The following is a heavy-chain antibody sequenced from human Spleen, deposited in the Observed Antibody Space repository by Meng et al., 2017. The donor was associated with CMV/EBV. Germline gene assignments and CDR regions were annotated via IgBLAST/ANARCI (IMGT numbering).Heavy chain of an antibody. CDR2: IYYSGST. J-gene: IGHJ5*02. CDR1: SISSGGYY. CDR3: ARAALYSNYVVDWFDP. Sequence: SISSGGYYWSWIRQHPGKGLEWIGYIYYSGSTYYNPSLKSRVTISVDTSKNQFSLKLSSVTAADTAVYYCARAALYSNYVVDWFDPWGQGTLVTVSS. D-gene: IGHD4-11*01. V-gene: IGHV4-31*02.